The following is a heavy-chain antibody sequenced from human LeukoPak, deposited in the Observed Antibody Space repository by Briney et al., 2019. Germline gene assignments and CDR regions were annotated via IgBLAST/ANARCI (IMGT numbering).Heavy chain of an antibody. D-gene: IGHD3-9*01. J-gene: IGHJ4*02. CDR3: ARGRIDYDILTGYYARYYFDY. CDR2: INHSGST. Sequence: KSSETLSLTCAVYGVSFSGYYWSWIRQPPGKGLEWIGEINHSGSTNYNPSLKSRVTISVDTSKNQFSLKLSSVTAADTAVYYCARGRIDYDILTGYYARYYFDYWGQGTLVTVSS. V-gene: IGHV4-34*01. CDR1: GVSFSGYY.